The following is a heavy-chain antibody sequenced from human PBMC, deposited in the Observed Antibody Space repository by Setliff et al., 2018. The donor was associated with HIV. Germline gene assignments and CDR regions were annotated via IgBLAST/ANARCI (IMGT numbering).Heavy chain of an antibody. V-gene: IGHV3-23*01. Sequence: GGSLRLSCAASGFTFSTYPMSWVRQAPGKGLEWVSGISGSGGSTYYADSVKGRFIISRDNSKNTFYVQMNSLRAEETAIYSCARSEKYCSSVSCFRGCYGMDVWGHGATVTAS. CDR1: GFTFSTYP. J-gene: IGHJ6*02. CDR3: ARSEKYCSSVSCFRGCYGMDV. D-gene: IGHD2-2*01. CDR2: ISGSGGST.